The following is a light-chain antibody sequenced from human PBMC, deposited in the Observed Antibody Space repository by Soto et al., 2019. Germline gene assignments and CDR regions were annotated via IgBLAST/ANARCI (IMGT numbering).Light chain of an antibody. CDR2: WAS. V-gene: IGKV4-1*01. CDR1: QSVLYSSNNKNY. J-gene: IGKJ2*01. Sequence: DIVMTQSPDSLAVSLGERATINCKSSQSVLYSSNNKNYLAWYQQKPGQPPKLLIYWASTRESGVPDRFSGSGSGTEFTLTISSLQAEDVAVYYCHQYYNSPYTFGQGTKLEIK. CDR3: HQYYNSPYT.